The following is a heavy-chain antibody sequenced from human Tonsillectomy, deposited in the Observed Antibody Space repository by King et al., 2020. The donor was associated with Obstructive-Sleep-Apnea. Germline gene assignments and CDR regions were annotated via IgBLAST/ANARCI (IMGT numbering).Heavy chain of an antibody. CDR2: ISWNSGSI. CDR3: AKDNSSGWYRGLDY. CDR1: GFTFDDYA. D-gene: IGHD6-19*01. V-gene: IGHV3-9*01. J-gene: IGHJ4*02. Sequence: QLVQSGGDLVQPGRSLRLSCAASGFTFDDYAMHWVRQAPGKGLEWFSGISWNSGSIGYADSVRGRFTISRDNAKNSLYLQMNSLRAEDTALYYCAKDNSSGWYRGLDYWGQGTLVTVSS.